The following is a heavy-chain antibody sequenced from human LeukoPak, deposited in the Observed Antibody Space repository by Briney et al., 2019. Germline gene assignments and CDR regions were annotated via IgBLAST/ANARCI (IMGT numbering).Heavy chain of an antibody. CDR1: GFTFSTYG. CDR2: ISSSSSTI. Sequence: GGSLRLSCAASGFTFSTYGMNWVRQAPGKGLEWVSYISSSSSTIYYADSVKGRFTISRDNAKNSLYLQMNSLRAEDTAVYYCAKFGGGWYSEAFDIWGQGTMVTVSS. D-gene: IGHD3-16*01. V-gene: IGHV3-48*01. J-gene: IGHJ3*02. CDR3: AKFGGGWYSEAFDI.